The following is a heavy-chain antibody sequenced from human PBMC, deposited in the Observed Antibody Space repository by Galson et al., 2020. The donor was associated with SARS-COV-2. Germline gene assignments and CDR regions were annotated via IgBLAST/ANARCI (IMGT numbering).Heavy chain of an antibody. CDR3: ARDMVTFGGVDDACEI. J-gene: IGHJ3*02. Sequence: ASVKVSCQASGYTFTSYGINWVRQAPGQGLEWMGWFSPYNENTIYAQKVQGRVTLTTDTSTSTAYMELRSLSSDDTAVYYCARDMVTFGGVDDACEIWGQGTMVTVSS. CDR2: FSPYNENT. V-gene: IGHV1-18*04. CDR1: GYTFTSYG. D-gene: IGHD3-16*01.